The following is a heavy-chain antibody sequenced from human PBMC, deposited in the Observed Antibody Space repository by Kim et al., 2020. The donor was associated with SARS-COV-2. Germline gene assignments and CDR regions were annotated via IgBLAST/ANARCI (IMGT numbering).Heavy chain of an antibody. J-gene: IGHJ6*02. Sequence: GGSLRLSCAASGFTFSSHWMHWVRQAPGKGPVWVSRLNRDGSTTHYADLVMGRFTISRDNAKNTVYLQMNSLRVEDTAVYYCARGGFEIYAGDGWGQGTT. D-gene: IGHD1-26*01. CDR3: ARGGFEIYAGDG. CDR1: GFTFSSHW. V-gene: IGHV3-74*01. CDR2: LNRDGSTT.